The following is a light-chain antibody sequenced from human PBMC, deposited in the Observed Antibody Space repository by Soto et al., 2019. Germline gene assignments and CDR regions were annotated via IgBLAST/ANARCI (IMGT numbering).Light chain of an antibody. CDR1: SSNIGNSS. V-gene: IGLV1-44*01. Sequence: QSVLTQPHSASGTPGQRVTISCSGSSSNIGNSSVHWFQQLPGTAPKLLISTTNQRPSGVPERFSGSKSGTSASLAISGLQSEDEADYYCAAWDDSLNGHVFGTGTKLTVL. CDR2: TTN. CDR3: AAWDDSLNGHV. J-gene: IGLJ1*01.